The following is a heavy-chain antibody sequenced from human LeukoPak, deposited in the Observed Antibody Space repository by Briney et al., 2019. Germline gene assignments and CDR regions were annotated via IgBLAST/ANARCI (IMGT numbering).Heavy chain of an antibody. CDR1: GYTFTSYY. CDR3: ARAVGATFWFDP. CDR2: IYPGDSDT. V-gene: IGHV5-51*01. Sequence: ASVKVSCKASGYTFTSYYMHWVRQAPGQGLEWMGIIYPGDSDTRYSPSFQGQVTISADKSISTAYLQWSSLKASDTAMYYCARAVGATFWFDPWGQGTLVTVSS. J-gene: IGHJ5*02. D-gene: IGHD1-26*01.